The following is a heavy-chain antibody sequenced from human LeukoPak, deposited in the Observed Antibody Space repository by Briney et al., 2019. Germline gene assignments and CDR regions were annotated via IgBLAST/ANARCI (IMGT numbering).Heavy chain of an antibody. Sequence: SETLSLTCTVSGGSISSYYWSWIRQPPGKGLEWNGYIYYSGSTNYNPSLKSRVTISVDTSKNQFSLKLSSVTAADTAVYYCARAELDCTNGVCYRAEYFQHWGQGTLVTVSS. CDR1: GGSISSYY. V-gene: IGHV4-59*01. J-gene: IGHJ1*01. CDR3: ARAELDCTNGVCYRAEYFQH. D-gene: IGHD2-8*01. CDR2: IYYSGST.